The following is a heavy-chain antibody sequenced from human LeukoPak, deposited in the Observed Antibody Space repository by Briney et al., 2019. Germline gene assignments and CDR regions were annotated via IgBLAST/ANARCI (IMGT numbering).Heavy chain of an antibody. CDR2: IIPIFGTA. CDR3: ARGAIEKYQLLYPDY. V-gene: IGHV1-69*05. J-gene: IGHJ4*02. Sequence: GASVKVSCKASGGTSSSYAISWVRQAPGQGLEWMGGIIPIFGTANYAQKFQGRVTITTDESTSTAYMELSSLRSEDTAVYYCARGAIEKYQLLYPDYWGQGTLVTVSS. D-gene: IGHD2-2*02. CDR1: GGTSSSYA.